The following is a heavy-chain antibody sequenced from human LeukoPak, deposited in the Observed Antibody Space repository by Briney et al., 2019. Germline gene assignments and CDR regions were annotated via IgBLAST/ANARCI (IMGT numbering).Heavy chain of an antibody. CDR2: ISGSGGNT. V-gene: IGHV3-23*01. Sequence: GGSLRLSCVASGFSFSTHGMTWVRQTPGKRLEWISGISGSGGNTYYAASVKGRFTISRDNANNTLYLQMNSLRAEDTAVYYCASGVGTEDDYWGQGTQVTVSS. J-gene: IGHJ4*02. D-gene: IGHD7-27*01. CDR3: ASGVGTEDDY. CDR1: GFSFSTHG.